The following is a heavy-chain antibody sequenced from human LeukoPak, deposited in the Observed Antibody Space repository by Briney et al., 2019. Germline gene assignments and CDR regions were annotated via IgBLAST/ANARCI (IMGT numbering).Heavy chain of an antibody. Sequence: GGSLRLSCAASGFTFSRYTMSWVRQAPGKGLEWVSGSGRDGATYYVDSVKGRLIISRDDSKNTVYLQMNSLRADDTAVYYCANLEITMIRGPWGQGTLVTVSS. V-gene: IGHV3-23*01. CDR3: ANLEITMIRGP. D-gene: IGHD3-10*01. CDR1: GFTFSRYT. CDR2: SGRDGAT. J-gene: IGHJ5*02.